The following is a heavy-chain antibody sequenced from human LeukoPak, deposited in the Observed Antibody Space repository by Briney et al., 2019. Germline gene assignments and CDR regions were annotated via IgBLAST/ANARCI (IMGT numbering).Heavy chain of an antibody. V-gene: IGHV4-39*07. Sequence: PSETLSLTCTVSGGSISSSSYYWGWIRQPPGKGLEWIGSIYYSGSTYYNPSLKSRVTISVDTSKNQFSLKLSSVTAADTAVYYCASDINYYGSGSYRGWFDPWGQGTLVTVSS. J-gene: IGHJ5*02. CDR2: IYYSGST. CDR3: ASDINYYGSGSYRGWFDP. CDR1: GGSISSSSYY. D-gene: IGHD3-10*01.